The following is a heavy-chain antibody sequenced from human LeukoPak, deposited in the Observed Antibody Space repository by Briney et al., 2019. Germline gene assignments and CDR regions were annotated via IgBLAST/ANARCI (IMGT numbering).Heavy chain of an antibody. J-gene: IGHJ4*02. CDR2: INPNSGGT. V-gene: IGHV1-2*02. CDR3: ARERTLTSCYDY. CDR1: GYTFTGYY. Sequence: ASVKVSCKASGYTFTGYYMHWVRHAPAQGLEWMGWINPNSGGTNYAQKFQGRVTMTRDTSISTAYMELSRLRSDDTAVYYCARERTLTSCYDYWGQGTLVTVSS. D-gene: IGHD2-15*01.